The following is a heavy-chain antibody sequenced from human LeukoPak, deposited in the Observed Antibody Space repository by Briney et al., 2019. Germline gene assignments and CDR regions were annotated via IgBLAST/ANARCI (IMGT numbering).Heavy chain of an antibody. Sequence: SETLSLTCAVYGGSFSGYYWSWIRQPPGKGLEWIGEINHSGSTNYNPSLKSRVTISVDTSKNQFSLKLSSVTAADTAVYYCARAVPAVAGFLDYWGQGTLVTVSS. CDR1: GGSFSGYY. V-gene: IGHV4-34*01. D-gene: IGHD6-19*01. CDR3: ARAVPAVAGFLDY. CDR2: INHSGST. J-gene: IGHJ4*02.